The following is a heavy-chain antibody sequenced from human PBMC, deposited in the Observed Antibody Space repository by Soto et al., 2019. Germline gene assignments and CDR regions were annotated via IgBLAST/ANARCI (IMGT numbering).Heavy chain of an antibody. Sequence: PVGSVRLSCAASGFTFRSFTMNCVRHSPGKWLEWVSTISSNSAYIYYTDALRGRFTISRDNAKNSLHLQMNSLRAEDTAVYYCTRDASRASSDRGWFEPWRPGTLDNVSS. J-gene: IGHJ5*02. CDR2: ISSNSAYI. V-gene: IGHV3-21*01. CDR1: GFTFRSFT. D-gene: IGHD6-13*01. CDR3: TRDASRASSDRGWFEP.